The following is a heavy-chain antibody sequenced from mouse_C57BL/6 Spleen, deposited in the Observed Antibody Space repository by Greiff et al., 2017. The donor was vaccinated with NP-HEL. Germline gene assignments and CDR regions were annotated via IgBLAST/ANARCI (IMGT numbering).Heavy chain of an antibody. CDR2: IYPGDGDT. CDR3: ARSDRSFLYLGYFDY. D-gene: IGHD2-1*01. Sequence: QVQLQQSGPELVKPGASVKISCKASGYAFSSSWMNWVKQRPGKGLEWIGRIYPGDGDTNYNGKFKGKATLTADKSSSTAYMQLSSLTSEDSAVYFCARSDRSFLYLGYFDYWGQGTTVTVSS. V-gene: IGHV1-82*01. CDR1: GYAFSSSW. J-gene: IGHJ2*01.